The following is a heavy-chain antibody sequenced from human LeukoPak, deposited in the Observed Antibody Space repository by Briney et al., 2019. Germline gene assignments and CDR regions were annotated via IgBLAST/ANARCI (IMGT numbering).Heavy chain of an antibody. D-gene: IGHD3-22*01. CDR2: IYYSGST. J-gene: IGHJ4*02. Sequence: SETLSLTCTVSGGSISSYYWSWIRQPPGKGLEWIGYIYYSGSTNYNPSLKSRVTISVDTSKNQFSLKLSSVTAADTAVYYCARGRPYYYDSSGYRKNFDYWGQGTLVTVSS. V-gene: IGHV4-59*12. CDR1: GGSISSYY. CDR3: ARGRPYYYDSSGYRKNFDY.